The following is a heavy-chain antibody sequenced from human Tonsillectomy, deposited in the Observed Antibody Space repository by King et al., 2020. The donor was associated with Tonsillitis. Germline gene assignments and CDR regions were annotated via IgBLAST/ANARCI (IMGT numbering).Heavy chain of an antibody. CDR3: ASSYCSSTSCAFDI. D-gene: IGHD2-2*01. V-gene: IGHV3-21*01. CDR1: GFTFSSYS. CDR2: ISSSSSYI. Sequence: VQLVESGGGLVKPGGSLRLSCAASGFTFSSYSMNWVRQAPGKGLEWVSSISSSSSYIYYADSVKGRFTISRDNAKNSLYLQMTSLRAEDTAVYYCASSYCSSTSCAFDIWGQGTMVTVSS. J-gene: IGHJ3*02.